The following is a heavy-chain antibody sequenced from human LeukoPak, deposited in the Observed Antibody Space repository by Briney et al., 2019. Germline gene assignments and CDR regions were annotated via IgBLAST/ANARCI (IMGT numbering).Heavy chain of an antibody. Sequence: SETLSLTCTVSGGSISSSSYYWGWIRQPPGKGLEWIGSIYYSGSTYYNPSLKSRVTISVDTSKNQFSLKLSSVTAADTAVYYCARRGVVARYNWFDPWGQGTLVTVSS. J-gene: IGHJ5*02. CDR2: IYYSGST. CDR1: GGSISSSSYY. V-gene: IGHV4-39*01. CDR3: ARRGVVARYNWFDP. D-gene: IGHD3-22*01.